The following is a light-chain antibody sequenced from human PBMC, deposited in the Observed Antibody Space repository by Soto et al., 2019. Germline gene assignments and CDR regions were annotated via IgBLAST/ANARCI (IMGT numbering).Light chain of an antibody. J-gene: IGKJ4*01. CDR2: DAS. Sequence: EIVLTQSPATLSLSPGERATLSCRASQSVSSYLAWYQQKPGQAPRLLIYDASNRATGIPARFSGSGSGTDFTLTISSLEPEDFAVYYCQHREDWPLTFGGGTKVEI. CDR3: QHREDWPLT. V-gene: IGKV3-11*01. CDR1: QSVSSY.